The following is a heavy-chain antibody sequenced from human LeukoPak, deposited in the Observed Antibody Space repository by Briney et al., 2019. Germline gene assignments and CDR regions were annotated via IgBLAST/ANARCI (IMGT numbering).Heavy chain of an antibody. CDR2: IYYSGST. J-gene: IGHJ3*02. Sequence: SETLSLTCTVSGGSISSSSYYWGWIRQPPGKGLEWIGSIYYSGSTYYNPSLKSRVTISVDTSKNQFSLKLSSVTAADTAMYYCARHLESEQWHAFDIWGQGTMVTVSS. D-gene: IGHD6-19*01. CDR3: ARHLESEQWHAFDI. CDR1: GGSISSSSYY. V-gene: IGHV4-39*07.